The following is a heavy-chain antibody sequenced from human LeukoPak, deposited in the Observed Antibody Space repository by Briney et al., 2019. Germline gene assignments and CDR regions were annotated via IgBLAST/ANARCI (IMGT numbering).Heavy chain of an antibody. V-gene: IGHV3-33*06. D-gene: IGHD6-25*01. CDR2: IWYDGSNK. Sequence: GGSLRLSCAASGFTFSSYGMRWVRQAPGKGLEWEAVIWYDGSNKYYADSVKGRFTISRDNSKDTLYLQMNSLIAEDTAVYYCAKDPAYWGQGTLVTVSS. J-gene: IGHJ4*02. CDR3: AKDPAY. CDR1: GFTFSSYG.